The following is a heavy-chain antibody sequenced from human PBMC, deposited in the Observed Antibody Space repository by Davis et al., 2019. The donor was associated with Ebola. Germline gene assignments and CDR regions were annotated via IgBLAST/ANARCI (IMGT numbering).Heavy chain of an antibody. V-gene: IGHV3-21*01. CDR2: ISSGSSFI. CDR3: ARDRLYCSSTSCSYGMDV. Sequence: GGSLRLSCAASGFTFSSYSMNWVRQAPGKGLEWVSSISSGSSFIHYADSVEGRFTISRDNAKNSLYLQMNSLRAEDTAVYYCARDRLYCSSTSCSYGMDVWGQGTTVTVSS. CDR1: GFTFSSYS. D-gene: IGHD2-2*01. J-gene: IGHJ6*02.